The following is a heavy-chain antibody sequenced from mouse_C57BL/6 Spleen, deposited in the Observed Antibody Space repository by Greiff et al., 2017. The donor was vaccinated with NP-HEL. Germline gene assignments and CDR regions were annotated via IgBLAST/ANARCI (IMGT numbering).Heavy chain of an antibody. V-gene: IGHV5-9-1*02. Sequence: EVKVEESGEGLVKPGGSLKLSCAASGFTFSSYAMSWVRQTPEKRLEWVAYISSGGDYIYYADTVKGRFTISRDNARNTLYLQMSSLKSEDTAMYYCTREDYYYGSSYASAMDYWGQGTSVTVSS. CDR2: ISSGGDYI. CDR3: TREDYYYGSSYASAMDY. J-gene: IGHJ4*01. CDR1: GFTFSSYA. D-gene: IGHD1-1*01.